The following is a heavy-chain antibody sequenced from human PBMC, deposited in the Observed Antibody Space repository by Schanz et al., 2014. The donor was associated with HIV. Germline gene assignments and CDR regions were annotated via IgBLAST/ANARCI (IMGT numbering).Heavy chain of an antibody. J-gene: IGHJ5*02. CDR2: IAPMLGKT. CDR1: GGTLTNYA. V-gene: IGHV1-69*01. CDR3: SRAFYSDSGSFYSVDP. D-gene: IGHD3-10*01. Sequence: QVQLVQSGAEVKKPGSSVKVSCKPSGGTLTNYAISWVRQAPGQGLVWMGGIAPMLGKTRYAQKFPGRVTITADESMSTAYMELSSLRSEDTAVYYCSRAFYSDSGSFYSVDPWGQGTLVTVSS.